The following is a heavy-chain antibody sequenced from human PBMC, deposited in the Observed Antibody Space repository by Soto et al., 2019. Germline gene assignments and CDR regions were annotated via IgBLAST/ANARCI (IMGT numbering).Heavy chain of an antibody. D-gene: IGHD5-18*01. J-gene: IGHJ6*02. Sequence: QAQLVQSGAEVGKPVASVKVSCKASGYTFYSYSISWVRQPPGQGLEWMGRINADYGNTQYAQKFRGRVTMTTDTSTTTVYMELTNLRSDDTAVYYCARCIQGDYYYGMDVWGQGTTVTVSS. V-gene: IGHV1-18*01. CDR2: INADYGNT. CDR3: ARCIQGDYYYGMDV. CDR1: GYTFYSYS.